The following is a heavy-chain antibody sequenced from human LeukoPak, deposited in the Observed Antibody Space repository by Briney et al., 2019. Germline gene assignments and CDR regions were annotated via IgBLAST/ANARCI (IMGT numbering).Heavy chain of an antibody. D-gene: IGHD3-22*01. CDR3: ARLYYDSSGYFQICYFDY. CDR1: GGSISSSSYY. CDR2: IYYSGST. V-gene: IGHV4-39*01. J-gene: IGHJ4*02. Sequence: SETLSLTCTVSGGSISSSSYYWGWIRQPPGKGLEWIGSIYYSGSTYYNPSLKSRVTISVDASKNQFSLNLSSVTAADTAVYYCARLYYDSSGYFQICYFDYWGQGTLITVSS.